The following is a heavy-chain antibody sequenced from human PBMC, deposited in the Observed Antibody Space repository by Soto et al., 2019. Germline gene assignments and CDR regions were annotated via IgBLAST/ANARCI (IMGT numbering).Heavy chain of an antibody. D-gene: IGHD2-2*02. CDR3: ARAGCSSTSCYTYYYYGMDV. CDR1: GFTFSSYS. J-gene: IGHJ6*02. V-gene: IGHV3-21*01. Sequence: GGSLRLSCVASGFTFSSYSMNWVRQAPGKGLEWVSSISSSSSYIYYAGSVKGRFTISRDNAKNSLYLQMNSLRAEDTAVYYCARAGCSSTSCYTYYYYGMDVWGQGTTVTVSS. CDR2: ISSSSSYI.